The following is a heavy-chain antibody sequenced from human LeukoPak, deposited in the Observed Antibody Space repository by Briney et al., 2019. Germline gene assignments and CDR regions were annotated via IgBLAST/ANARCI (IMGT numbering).Heavy chain of an antibody. CDR3: ARDGQFPEPNSSGWFDY. V-gene: IGHV3-30-3*01. Sequence: QSGGSLRLSCAASGFTFSSYAMHWVRQAPGKGLEWVAVISYDGSNKYYADSVKGRFTISRDNSKNTLYLQMNSLRAEDTAVYYCARDGQFPEPNSSGWFDYWGQGTLVTVSS. CDR2: ISYDGSNK. J-gene: IGHJ4*02. D-gene: IGHD3-22*01. CDR1: GFTFSSYA.